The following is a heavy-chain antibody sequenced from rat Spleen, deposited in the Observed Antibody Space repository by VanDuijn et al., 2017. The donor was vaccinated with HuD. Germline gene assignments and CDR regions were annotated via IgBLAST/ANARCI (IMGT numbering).Heavy chain of an antibody. D-gene: IGHD1-11*01. CDR1: GFTFNNYD. V-gene: IGHV5-25*01. J-gene: IGHJ2*01. CDR2: ISVDGTNT. CDR3: TAGGGYWDY. Sequence: EVQLVESGGGLVQPGRSMTLSCAASGFTFNNYDMAWVRQAPTKGLEWVASISVDGTNTYYRDSVKGRFAISRDNARSTLYLQMNSLRSEDTATYYCTAGGGYWDYWGQGVMVTVSS.